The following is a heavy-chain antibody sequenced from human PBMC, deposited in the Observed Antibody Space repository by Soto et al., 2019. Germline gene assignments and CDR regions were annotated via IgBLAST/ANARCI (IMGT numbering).Heavy chain of an antibody. V-gene: IGHV3-30*15. CDR2: ISYDGINE. D-gene: IGHD3-16*02. Sequence: QVQLVESGGSVFQPGRSLRLSCEASGFTFTSYAMHCVRQAPGKGLEWVAVISYDGINEYYADSVKGRFTISSDNSKNTLFLQMSSRRVEDTPVYFCARDRLRLGELSLIGYFDYCGQGTRVTVSS. CDR1: GFTFTSYA. J-gene: IGHJ4*02. CDR3: ARDRLRLGELSLIGYFDY.